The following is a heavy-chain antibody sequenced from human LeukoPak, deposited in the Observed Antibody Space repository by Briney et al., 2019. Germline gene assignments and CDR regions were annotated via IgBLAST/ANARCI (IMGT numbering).Heavy chain of an antibody. CDR1: GFTFSSYE. CDR2: ISSSGSTI. V-gene: IGHV3-48*03. Sequence: GGSLRLSCAASGFTFSSYEMNWVRQAPGKGLEWVSYISSSGSTIYYADSVKGRFTISRDNAKNSLYLQMNSLRAEDTAVYYCARVGYSYGFDYWGQGTLVTVSS. CDR3: ARVGYSYGFDY. D-gene: IGHD5-18*01. J-gene: IGHJ4*02.